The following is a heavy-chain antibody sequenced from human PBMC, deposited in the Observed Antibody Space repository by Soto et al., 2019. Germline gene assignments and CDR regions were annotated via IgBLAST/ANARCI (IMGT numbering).Heavy chain of an antibody. CDR2: ITAHNGNT. J-gene: IGHJ3*02. CDR3: ARDRRVLQIRGAYDI. Sequence: QVQLVQSGAEVKKPGASVKVSCKASGYTFTSYGISWVRQAPGQGLEWMGWITAHNGNTNYAQKFQGRVTMTTDTSTSTAYMDLRSRRSDATAVSYCARDRRVLQIRGAYDIWRQGKRVNVS. CDR1: GYTFTSYG. V-gene: IGHV1-18*01. D-gene: IGHD3-10*01.